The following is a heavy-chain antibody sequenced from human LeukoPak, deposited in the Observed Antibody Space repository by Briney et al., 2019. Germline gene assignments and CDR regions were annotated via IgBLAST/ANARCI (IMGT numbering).Heavy chain of an antibody. CDR1: GFTFSNYA. J-gene: IGHJ4*02. CDR3: ARSPNYDYVWGSYRSALRY. V-gene: IGHV3-7*01. D-gene: IGHD3-16*02. CDR2: IKQDGSEK. Sequence: GGSLRLSCAASGFTFSNYAMSWVRQAPGKGLEWVANIKQDGSEKYYVDSVKGRFTISRDNAKNSLYLQMNSLRAEDTAVYYCARSPNYDYVWGSYRSALRYWGQGTLVTVSS.